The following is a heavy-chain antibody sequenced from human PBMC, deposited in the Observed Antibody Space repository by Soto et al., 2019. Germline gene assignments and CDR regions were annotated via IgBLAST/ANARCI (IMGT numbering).Heavy chain of an antibody. CDR2: ISYDGSNK. D-gene: IGHD3-16*02. V-gene: IGHV3-30*18. J-gene: IGHJ4*02. Sequence: GGSLRLSCAASGFTFSSYGMHWVRQAPGKGLEWVAVISYDGSNKYYADSVKGRFTISRDNSKNTLYLQMNSLRAEDTAVLYCAKPIVATIKEHYDSSWGSYRYRPNFDYWGQGTLVTVSS. CDR1: GFTFSSYG. CDR3: AKPIVATIKEHYDSSWGSYRYRPNFDY.